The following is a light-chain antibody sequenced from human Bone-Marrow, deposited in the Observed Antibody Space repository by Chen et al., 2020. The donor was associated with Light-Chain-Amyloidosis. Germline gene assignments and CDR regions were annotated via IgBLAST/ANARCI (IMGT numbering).Light chain of an antibody. CDR1: NIGSTI. J-gene: IGLJ3*02. CDR3: QVWDRGSDRPV. CDR2: DDS. Sequence: SYVLTQPSSVSVAPGQTATIACWGNNIGSTIVHWYQQTPGQAPLLFVYDDSDRPSGIPERLSGSKSGNTATLTISRVEAGDEADYYCQVWDRGSDRPVFGGGTKLTVL. V-gene: IGLV3-21*02.